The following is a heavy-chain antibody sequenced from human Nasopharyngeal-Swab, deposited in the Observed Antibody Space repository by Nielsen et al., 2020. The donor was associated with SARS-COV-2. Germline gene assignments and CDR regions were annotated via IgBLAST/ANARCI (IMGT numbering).Heavy chain of an antibody. CDR2: TYYRSKWYN. J-gene: IGHJ4*02. CDR3: ARDNYDYVWGRRYYFDY. D-gene: IGHD3-16*01. Sequence: SQTLSLTCAISGDSVSSNSAAWNWIRQSPSRGLEWLGRTYYRSKWYNDYAVFVRSRITINPDTSKNQFSLQLNSVTPKDTAVYYCARDNYDYVWGRRYYFDYWGQGTLVTVSS. V-gene: IGHV6-1*01. CDR1: GDSVSSNSAA.